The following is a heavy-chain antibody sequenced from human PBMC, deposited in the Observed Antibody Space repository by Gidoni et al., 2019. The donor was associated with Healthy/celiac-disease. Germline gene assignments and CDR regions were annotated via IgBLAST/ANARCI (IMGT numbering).Heavy chain of an antibody. J-gene: IGHJ4*02. CDR1: GFPFSSHE. CDR2: MSSSGSTI. V-gene: IGHV3-48*03. D-gene: IGHD1-7*01. CDR3: ARGWNYGLFDY. Sequence: EVQLVESGGGLVQPGGSLRLSVAASGFPFSSHEMNWVRQAPGKGLEWVSYMSSSGSTIYYADSVKGRFTISRDNAKNSLYLQMNSLRAEDTAVYYCARGWNYGLFDYWGQGTLVTVSS.